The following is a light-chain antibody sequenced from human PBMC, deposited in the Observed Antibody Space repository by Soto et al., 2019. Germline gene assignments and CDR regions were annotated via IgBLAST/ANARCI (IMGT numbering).Light chain of an antibody. J-gene: IGKJ5*01. CDR2: GAS. CDR1: QSVNSNY. Sequence: DIVLTQSPGTLSLSPGERATLSCRASQSVNSNYLAWYQQKPGQAPRLLIFGASTRATGISDRSRGSGSGTDFTLTISSLEPEDVAVYYCQQRSQWPPMNFGQGTRLEMK. V-gene: IGKV3D-20*02. CDR3: QQRSQWPPMN.